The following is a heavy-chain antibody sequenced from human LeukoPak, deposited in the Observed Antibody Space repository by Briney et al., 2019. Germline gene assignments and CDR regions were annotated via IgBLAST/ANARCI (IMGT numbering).Heavy chain of an antibody. CDR2: ISGSGGVT. D-gene: IGHD3-22*01. J-gene: IGHJ3*02. V-gene: IGHV3-23*01. CDR3: AKVYYPRVVVIRDAFIS. CDR1: GFTFTTYG. Sequence: GGSLRLSCAASGFTFTTYGMSWVRQAPGKGLEWVSAISGSGGVTYYADSVKGRFTISRDNSKNTLFLLMDSLRAEDTAIYYCAKVYYPRVVVIRDAFISGAKGQWSPSLQ.